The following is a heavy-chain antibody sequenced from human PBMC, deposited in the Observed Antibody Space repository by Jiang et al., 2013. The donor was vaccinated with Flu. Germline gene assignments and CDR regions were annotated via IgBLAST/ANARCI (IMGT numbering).Heavy chain of an antibody. D-gene: IGHD4-23*01. V-gene: IGHV4-59*01. J-gene: IGHJ6*02. Sequence: PGLVKPSETLSLTCTVSGGSISSYYWSWIRQPPGKGLEWIGYIYYSGSTNYNPSLKSRVTISVDTSKNQFSLKLSSVTAADTAVYYCARVNFTGVYYYYGMDVWGQGTTVTVSS. CDR3: ARVNFTGVYYYYGMDV. CDR1: GGSISSYY. CDR2: IYYSGST.